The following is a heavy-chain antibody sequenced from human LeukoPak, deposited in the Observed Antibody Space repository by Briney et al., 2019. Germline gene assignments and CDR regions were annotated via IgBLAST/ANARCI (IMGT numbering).Heavy chain of an antibody. CDR2: IYYSGST. J-gene: IGHJ5*02. CDR3: ARGPGYSSSWYWFDP. Sequence: SETLSLTCTVSGGSISSYYWSWIRQPPGKGLEWIGYIYYSGSTNYNPSLKSRVTISVDTSKNQFSLKLSSETAADTAVYYCARGPGYSSSWYWFDPWGQGTLVTVSS. V-gene: IGHV4-59*01. CDR1: GGSISSYY. D-gene: IGHD6-13*01.